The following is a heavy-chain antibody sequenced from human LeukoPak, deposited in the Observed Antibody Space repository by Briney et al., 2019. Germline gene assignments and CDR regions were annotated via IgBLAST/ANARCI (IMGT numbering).Heavy chain of an antibody. CDR3: AKVPNDYGDYYFDY. CDR1: GFTFSTYA. Sequence: GGSLRLSCAASGFTFSTYAMTWVRQAPGKGLEWVSAISGRGGSTYYADSVKGRFTISRDNSKNTLYLQMNSLRAEDTAAYYCAKVPNDYGDYYFDYWGQGTLVTVSS. V-gene: IGHV3-23*01. CDR2: ISGRGGST. D-gene: IGHD4-17*01. J-gene: IGHJ4*02.